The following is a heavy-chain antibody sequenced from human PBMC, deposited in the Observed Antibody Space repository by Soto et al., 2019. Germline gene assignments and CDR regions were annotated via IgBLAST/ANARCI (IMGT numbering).Heavy chain of an antibody. V-gene: IGHV3-49*05. CDR3: TRVHDPYASSSTLFDY. J-gene: IGHJ4*02. CDR2: IRSKAYGGTT. CDR1: GFTFGDYA. Sequence: EVQPVESGGGLVKPGRSLRLSCTASGFTFGDYAMSWFRQAPGKGLEWVGFIRSKAYGGTTEYAASVKGRFTISRDDSKSIAYLQMNSLKTEDTAVYYCTRVHDPYASSSTLFDYWGQGTLVTVSS. D-gene: IGHD6-6*01.